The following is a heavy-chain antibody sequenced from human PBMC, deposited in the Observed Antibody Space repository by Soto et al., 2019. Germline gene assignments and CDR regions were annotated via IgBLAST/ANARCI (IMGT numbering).Heavy chain of an antibody. J-gene: IGHJ4*02. Sequence: GGSLRLSCTASGFPFSSYNMNWVRQAPGKGLEWVSSITSSSSYIFYADSVKGRFTISRDNAKNSLYLEMNSLRAEDTAVYYCAREFISARLPFASWGQGPLAPVSS. D-gene: IGHD6-6*01. V-gene: IGHV3-21*01. CDR2: ITSSSSYI. CDR1: GFPFSSYN. CDR3: AREFISARLPFAS.